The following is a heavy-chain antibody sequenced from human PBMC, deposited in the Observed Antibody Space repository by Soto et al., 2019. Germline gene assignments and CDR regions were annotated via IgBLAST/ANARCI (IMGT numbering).Heavy chain of an antibody. D-gene: IGHD3-10*01. V-gene: IGHV3-15*07. Sequence: GGSLRLSCVASGFTFDDFAMYWVRQTPGKGLEWVSGISLDTETVAYAAPVKGRFTISRDDSKNTLYLQMNSLKTEDTAVYYCTTRPYGSGSPVAYYYYGMDVWGQGTTVTV. J-gene: IGHJ6*02. CDR3: TTRPYGSGSPVAYYYYGMDV. CDR1: GFTFDDFA. CDR2: ISLDTETV.